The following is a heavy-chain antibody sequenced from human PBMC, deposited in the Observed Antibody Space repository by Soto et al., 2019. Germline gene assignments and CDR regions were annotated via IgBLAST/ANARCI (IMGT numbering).Heavy chain of an antibody. V-gene: IGHV3-66*01. CDR1: GFTVSSNY. CDR3: ARESNYYYYGMDV. J-gene: IGHJ6*02. Sequence: GGSLRLSCAASGFTVSSNYMSWVRQAPGKGLEWVSVIYSGGSTYYADSVKGRFTISRDNSKNTLYLQMNSLRAEDTAVYYCARESNYYYYGMDVWGQGTTVTVSS. CDR2: IYSGGST.